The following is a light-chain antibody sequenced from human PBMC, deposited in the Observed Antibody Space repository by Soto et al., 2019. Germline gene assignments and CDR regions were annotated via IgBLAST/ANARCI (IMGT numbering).Light chain of an antibody. CDR1: QSVTSSY. J-gene: IGKJ2*01. CDR2: GAS. Sequence: EIVLTQSPGTLSLSPGERATLSCRASQSVTSSYLAWYQQKPGQAPRLLIYGASTRATGLPDRFSGSGSGTDLTLTISRLEPEDFAVYYCQQYGNSPYTFGQGTKLEIK. V-gene: IGKV3-20*01. CDR3: QQYGNSPYT.